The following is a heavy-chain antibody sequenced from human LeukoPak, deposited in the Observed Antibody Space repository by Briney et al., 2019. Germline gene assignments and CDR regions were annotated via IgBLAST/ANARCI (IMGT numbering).Heavy chain of an antibody. Sequence: ASVKVSCKASGYTFTGYYMHWVRQAPGQGREWMGWINPNSGGTNYAQKFQGRVTMTRDTSISTAYMELSRLRSDDTAVYYCARSNPIFRSSTSCYFLRGKGFDPWGQGTLVTVSS. D-gene: IGHD2-2*01. CDR1: GYTFTGYY. J-gene: IGHJ5*02. CDR2: INPNSGGT. V-gene: IGHV1-2*02. CDR3: ARSNPIFRSSTSCYFLRGKGFDP.